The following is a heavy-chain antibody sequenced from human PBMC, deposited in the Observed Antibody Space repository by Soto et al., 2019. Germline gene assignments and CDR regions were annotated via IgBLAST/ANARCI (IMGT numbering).Heavy chain of an antibody. Sequence: ASVKVSCKASGYTFTGYYMHWVRQAPGQGLEWMGWINPNSGGTNYAQKFQGWVTMTRDTSISTAYMELSRLRSDDTAVYYCARGARVSGSYYNIVNWFDPWGQGTLVTVSS. CDR3: ARGARVSGSYYNIVNWFDP. CDR1: GYTFTGYY. J-gene: IGHJ5*02. V-gene: IGHV1-2*04. CDR2: INPNSGGT. D-gene: IGHD3-10*01.